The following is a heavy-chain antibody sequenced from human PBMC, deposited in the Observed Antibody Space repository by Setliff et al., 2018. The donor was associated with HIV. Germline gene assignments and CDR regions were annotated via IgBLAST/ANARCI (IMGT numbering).Heavy chain of an antibody. V-gene: IGHV4-61*01. J-gene: IGHJ5*02. D-gene: IGHD2-15*01. Sequence: SETLSLTCTVFGGSINSGSYYWSWIRQPPGKGLEWIGYIYYSGSTNYNPSLKSRVIISVDTSKNQFSLKVRSVTAADTAMYYCAGETRSFGGIDPWGQGTLVTVSS. CDR1: GGSINSGSYY. CDR2: IYYSGST. CDR3: AGETRSFGGIDP.